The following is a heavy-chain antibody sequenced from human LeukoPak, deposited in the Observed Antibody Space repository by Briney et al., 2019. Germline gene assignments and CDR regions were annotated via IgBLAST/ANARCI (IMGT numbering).Heavy chain of an antibody. CDR1: GFTFSSYA. Sequence: GGSLRLSCAASGFTFSSYAMSWARQAPGKGLEWVSAISGSGGSAYYADSVKGRFTISRDSSKNTLYLQMNSLRAEDTAVYYCAKEDDFWSGYLTYYYYYGMDVWGQGTTVTVSS. D-gene: IGHD3-3*01. CDR2: ISGSGGSA. J-gene: IGHJ6*02. CDR3: AKEDDFWSGYLTYYYYYGMDV. V-gene: IGHV3-23*01.